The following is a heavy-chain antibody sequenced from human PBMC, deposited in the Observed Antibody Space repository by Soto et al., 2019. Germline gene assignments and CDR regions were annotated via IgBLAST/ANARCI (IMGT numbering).Heavy chain of an antibody. CDR3: AREPRYCSGGSCSITGDAFDI. CDR2: ISNGGDT. V-gene: IGHV3-66*01. Sequence: EVHLVESGGGLVQPGGSLRLSCAASGLIVSSTYMSWVRQAPGKGLEWVSVISNGGDTHYADSVKGRFSLSRDISNNTLHLQMSSLRVADTAVYYCAREPRYCSGGSCSITGDAFDIWGQGTMVTVSS. D-gene: IGHD2-15*01. CDR1: GLIVSSTY. J-gene: IGHJ3*02.